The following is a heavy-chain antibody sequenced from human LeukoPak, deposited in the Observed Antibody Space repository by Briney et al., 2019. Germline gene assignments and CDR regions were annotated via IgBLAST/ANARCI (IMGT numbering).Heavy chain of an antibody. CDR2: INHSGST. CDR3: ARGHDTSGPIDY. D-gene: IGHD1-1*01. CDR1: GGSFSGYY. J-gene: IGHJ4*02. Sequence: SETLSLTCAVYGGSFSGYYWSWIRQPPGKGLEWIGEINHSGSTNYNPSLKSRVTISVDTSKNQFSLKLSSVTAADTAVYYCARGHDTSGPIDYWGQGTLVTVSS. V-gene: IGHV4-34*01.